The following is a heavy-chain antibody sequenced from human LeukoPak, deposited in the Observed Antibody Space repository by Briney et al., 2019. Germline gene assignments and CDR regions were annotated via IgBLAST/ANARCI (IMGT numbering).Heavy chain of an antibody. Sequence: SETLSLTCTVSGGSISSYYWSWIRQPPGKGLEWIGYIYYSGSTNYNPSLKSRVTISVDTSKNQFSLKLSSVTAADTAVYYCARASPQYYDFWSGYYPLGHYYYMDVWGKGTTDTVSS. J-gene: IGHJ6*03. D-gene: IGHD3-3*01. CDR2: IYYSGST. CDR3: ARASPQYYDFWSGYYPLGHYYYMDV. CDR1: GGSISSYY. V-gene: IGHV4-59*01.